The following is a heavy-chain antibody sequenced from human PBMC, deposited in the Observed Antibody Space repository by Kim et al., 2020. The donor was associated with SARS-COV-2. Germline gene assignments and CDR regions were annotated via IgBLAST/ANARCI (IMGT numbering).Heavy chain of an antibody. V-gene: IGHV3-49*04. CDR2: IRSKAYGGTT. CDR3: TSQIRGVIHYYYYYM. Sequence: GSLRLSCTASGFTFGDYAMSWVRQAPGKGLEWVGFIRSKAYGGTTEYAASVKGRFTISRDDSKSIAYLQMNSLKTEDTAVYYCTSQIRGVIHYYYYYM. CDR1: GFTFGDYA. D-gene: IGHD3-10*01. J-gene: IGHJ6*03.